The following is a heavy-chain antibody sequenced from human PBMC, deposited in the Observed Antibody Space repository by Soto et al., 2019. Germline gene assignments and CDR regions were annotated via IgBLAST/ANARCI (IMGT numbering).Heavy chain of an antibody. Sequence: QVQLQESGPGLVKPSQTLSLTCTVSGDFISSGGYYWSWIRQLPGKGLEWIGYIYSSGTTYYNPSLKSRITISVDPSKTQFSLNLSSVTAADTAVYYCARTDSSGYYFVYWGQGTLVTVFS. J-gene: IGHJ4*02. CDR1: GDFISSGGYY. CDR2: IYSSGTT. CDR3: ARTDSSGYYFVY. V-gene: IGHV4-31*03. D-gene: IGHD3-22*01.